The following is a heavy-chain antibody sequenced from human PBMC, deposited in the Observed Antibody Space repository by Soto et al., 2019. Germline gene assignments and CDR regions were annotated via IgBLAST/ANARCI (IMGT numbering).Heavy chain of an antibody. CDR3: TTDSRFLEWSSYYYGMDV. CDR1: GFTFTKAW. Sequence: PGGSLRLSCAASGFTFTKAWMSWVRQAPGKGLEWVGRIKSKTHGGTIDFATPVKGRFTISRDDSKNTLYLQMNSLKTEDTAVYYCTTDSRFLEWSSYYYGMDVWGQGTTVTVSS. V-gene: IGHV3-15*01. CDR2: IKSKTHGGTI. J-gene: IGHJ6*02. D-gene: IGHD3-3*01.